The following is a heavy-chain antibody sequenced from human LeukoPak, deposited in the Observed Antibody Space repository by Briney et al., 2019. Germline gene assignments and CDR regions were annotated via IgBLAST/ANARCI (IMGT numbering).Heavy chain of an antibody. D-gene: IGHD1-26*01. CDR1: GFTFSDYY. V-gene: IGHV3-11*04. CDR3: ARIQWELSDDAFDI. CDR2: ISSSGSPI. J-gene: IGHJ3*02. Sequence: GGSLRLSCAASGFTFSDYYMSWIRQAPGKGLEWVSYISSSGSPIYCADSVKGRFTISRDNAKNSLYLQMNSLRAEDTAVYYCARIQWELSDDAFDIWGQGTMVTVSS.